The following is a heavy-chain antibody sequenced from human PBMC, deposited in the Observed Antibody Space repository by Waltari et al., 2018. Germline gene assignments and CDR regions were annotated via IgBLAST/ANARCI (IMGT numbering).Heavy chain of an antibody. CDR1: GFTVGNNF. Sequence: EVQLVESGGDLIQPGGSLRLSCAASGFTVGNNFMGWVRQAPGKGLELVSVFYSDCSTNYLDSFRCRFTISIVSSKNTLYLQMNSLRAEDTAVYYCAKVDNVVLNNYWGQGILVTVSS. CDR2: FYSDCST. J-gene: IGHJ4*02. V-gene: IGHV3-53*01. CDR3: AKVDNVVLNNY. D-gene: IGHD6-6*01.